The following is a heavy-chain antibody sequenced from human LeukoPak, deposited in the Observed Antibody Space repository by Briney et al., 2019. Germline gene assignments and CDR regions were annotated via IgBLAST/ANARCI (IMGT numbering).Heavy chain of an antibody. Sequence: GGSLRLSCAASGFTFSSYAMSWVRQAPGKGLEWVSAISGSGGSTYYADSVKGRFTISRDNSKNTLDLQMNSLRAEDTAVYHCAKKSPIFGVVIPLFDYWGQGTLVSVSS. D-gene: IGHD3-3*01. V-gene: IGHV3-23*01. CDR2: ISGSGGST. CDR3: AKKSPIFGVVIPLFDY. CDR1: GFTFSSYA. J-gene: IGHJ4*02.